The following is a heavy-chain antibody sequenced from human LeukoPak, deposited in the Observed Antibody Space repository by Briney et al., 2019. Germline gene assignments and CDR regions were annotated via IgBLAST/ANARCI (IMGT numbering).Heavy chain of an antibody. J-gene: IGHJ4*02. CDR2: FDPEDGEI. CDR3: ATPNRYSGYDFDY. D-gene: IGHD5-12*01. V-gene: IGHV1-24*01. CDR1: GYTLTELS. Sequence: GASVKVSCKVSGYTLTELSMHWVRQAPGKGLEWMGGFDPEDGEIIYAQKFQGRVTMTEDTSTDTAYMELSSLRSEDTAVYYCATPNRYSGYDFDYWGQGTLVTVSS.